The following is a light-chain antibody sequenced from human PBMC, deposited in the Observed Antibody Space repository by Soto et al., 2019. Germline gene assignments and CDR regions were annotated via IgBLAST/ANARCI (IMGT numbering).Light chain of an antibody. CDR2: EVS. CDR1: SSDVGGYNY. CDR3: SSYAGSNKSV. Sequence: QSVLTQPPSVSGSPGQSVTISCTGTSSDVGGYNYVSWYQQHPGKAPKLMIYEVSKRPSGVPDRFSGSKSGNTASLTVSGLQPEDEADYYCSSYAGSNKSVFGTGTKLTVL. J-gene: IGLJ1*01. V-gene: IGLV2-8*01.